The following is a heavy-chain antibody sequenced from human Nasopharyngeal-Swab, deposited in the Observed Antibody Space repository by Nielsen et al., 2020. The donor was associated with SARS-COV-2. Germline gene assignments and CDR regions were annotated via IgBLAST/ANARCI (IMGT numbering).Heavy chain of an antibody. CDR3: ARDQAARLSHAGY. CDR1: GYTFTGYY. CDR2: INPNSGGT. Sequence: ASVKVSCKASGYTFTGYYMHWVRQAPGQGLEWMGRINPNSGGTSYAQKFQGRVTMTRDTSTSTVYMELSSLRSEDTAVYYCARDQAARLSHAGYWGQGTLVTVSS. J-gene: IGHJ4*02. D-gene: IGHD6-6*01. V-gene: IGHV1-2*06.